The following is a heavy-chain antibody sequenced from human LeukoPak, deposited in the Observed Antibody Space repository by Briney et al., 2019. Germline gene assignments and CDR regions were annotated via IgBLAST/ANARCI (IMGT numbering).Heavy chain of an antibody. CDR2: IIPIFVTA. D-gene: IGHD6-19*01. Sequence: SSVQVSCKASVGTFSSYAISWVRQAPGQGLEWMGGIIPIFVTANYAQKFQGRVTITADESTSTAYMELSSLKSEDTAVYYCARGATGSSGWYRNNWFDPWGQGTLVTVSS. CDR3: ARGATGSSGWYRNNWFDP. V-gene: IGHV1-69*13. CDR1: VGTFSSYA. J-gene: IGHJ5*02.